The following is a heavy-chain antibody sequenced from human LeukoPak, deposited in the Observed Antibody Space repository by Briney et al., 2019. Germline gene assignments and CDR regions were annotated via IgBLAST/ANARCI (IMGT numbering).Heavy chain of an antibody. CDR1: GYTFTSYY. CDR3: AREHEDGWNDHLINY. Sequence: ASVKVPCKASGYTFTSYYMHWVRQAPGQGLEWMGIINPSGGSTSYVQKFQGRVTMTRDTSTSTVYMELSSLRSEDTAVYYCAREHEDGWNDHLINYWGQGTLVTVSS. J-gene: IGHJ4*02. D-gene: IGHD1-1*01. V-gene: IGHV1-46*01. CDR2: INPSGGST.